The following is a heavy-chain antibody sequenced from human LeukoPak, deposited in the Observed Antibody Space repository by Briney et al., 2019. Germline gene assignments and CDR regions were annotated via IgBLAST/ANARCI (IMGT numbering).Heavy chain of an antibody. CDR2: INGDGSWT. V-gene: IGHV3-74*01. CDR3: ARVGATSYY. CDR1: GNYW. Sequence: PGGSLRLSCAASGNYWMHWVRQAPGKGLVWVSHINGDGSWTTYADSVKGRFTISKDNAKNTVYLQMNNLRAEDTAVYYCARVGATSYYWGQGTLVTVSS. J-gene: IGHJ4*02. D-gene: IGHD1-26*01.